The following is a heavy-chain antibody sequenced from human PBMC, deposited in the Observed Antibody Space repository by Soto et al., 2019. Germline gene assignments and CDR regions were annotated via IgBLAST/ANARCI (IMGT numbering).Heavy chain of an antibody. CDR3: ASGIFRPGTYGTDV. D-gene: IGHD2-15*01. CDR2: INPSGGST. CDR1: GYTFTSYY. Sequence: QVQLVQSGAEVKKPGASVKVSCKASGYTFTSYYMHWVRQAPGQGLEWMGIINPSGGSTSYAQKFEGGVTMARDTCTSTVYMELSSLRAEDTAVYYCASGIFRPGTYGTDVWGQGTTVTVSS. J-gene: IGHJ6*02. V-gene: IGHV1-46*01.